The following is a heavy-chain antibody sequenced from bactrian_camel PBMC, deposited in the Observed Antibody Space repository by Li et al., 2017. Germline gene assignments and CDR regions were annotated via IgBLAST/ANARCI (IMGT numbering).Heavy chain of an antibody. CDR3: VALAWGFNY. Sequence: VQLVESGGGSVQAGGSLRLSCTDPGFTSHGCAMNWFRQAAGKQREWVSTIRADGSTSYADSVKGRFTISKGNTMNTAYLQMDSLKSEDTAQYYCVALAWGFNYWGQGTQVTVS. CDR1: GFTSHGCA. D-gene: IGHD1*01. V-gene: IGHV3S67*01. CDR2: IRADGST. J-gene: IGHJ4*01.